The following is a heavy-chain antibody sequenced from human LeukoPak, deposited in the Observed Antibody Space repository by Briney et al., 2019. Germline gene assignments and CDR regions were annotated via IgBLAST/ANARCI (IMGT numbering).Heavy chain of an antibody. CDR3: TTNFTYYDFWSGDTLIDY. CDR1: GFAFSSYG. D-gene: IGHD3-3*01. Sequence: GGSLRLSCAASGFAFSSYGMSWVRQAPGKGLEWVSGISGSGGSTYYADSVKGRITISRDSSKNTLYLQMNSLRAEDTAVYYCTTNFTYYDFWSGDTLIDYWGQGTLVTVSS. J-gene: IGHJ4*02. CDR2: ISGSGGST. V-gene: IGHV3-23*01.